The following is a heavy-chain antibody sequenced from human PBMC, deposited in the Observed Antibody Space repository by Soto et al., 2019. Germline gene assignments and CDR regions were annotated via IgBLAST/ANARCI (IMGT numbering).Heavy chain of an antibody. Sequence: ASVKVSFNASGYTFTSYVIRWVRQAPGQGLEWMGWISAYNGNTNYAQKLQGRVTMTTDTSTSTAYMELRSLRAEDTAVYYCAKDKESRIAVAGTFGYWGQGTLVTVS. CDR1: GYTFTSYV. CDR2: ISAYNGNT. J-gene: IGHJ4*02. D-gene: IGHD6-19*01. V-gene: IGHV1-18*01. CDR3: AKDKESRIAVAGTFGY.